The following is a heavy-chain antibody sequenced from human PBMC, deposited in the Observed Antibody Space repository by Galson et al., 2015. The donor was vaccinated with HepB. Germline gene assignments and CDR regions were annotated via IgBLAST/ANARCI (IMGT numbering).Heavy chain of an antibody. CDR2: IRRERNSHAT. Sequence: SLRLSCAASGFMFSGSAIHWVRQASGKGLEWIGRIRRERNSHATSYGQSVQGRFTMSRDDSENTAYLQMNSPKTDDTAVYYCTRRSLGMSTVWLALWGQGTLVTVSS. CDR1: GFMFSGSA. V-gene: IGHV3-73*01. J-gene: IGHJ5*02. CDR3: TRRSLGMSTVWLAL. D-gene: IGHD1-1*01.